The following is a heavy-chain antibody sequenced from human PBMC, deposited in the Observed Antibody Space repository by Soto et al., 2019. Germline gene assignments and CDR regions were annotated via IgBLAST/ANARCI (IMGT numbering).Heavy chain of an antibody. CDR2: ISFAGRKE. CDR3: AKGAGRVIAAAGFDY. Sequence: QVQLMESGGGVVQPGRSLRLSCAPSGFAFSNYGMHWVRQAPGKGLEWVAVISFAGRKEFYADSVKGLFRISRDNSKNALYLQMNRLRVDDTSVYYCAKGAGRVIAAAGFDYWGRGTLVTVSS. V-gene: IGHV3-30*18. CDR1: GFAFSNYG. J-gene: IGHJ4*02. D-gene: IGHD6-13*01.